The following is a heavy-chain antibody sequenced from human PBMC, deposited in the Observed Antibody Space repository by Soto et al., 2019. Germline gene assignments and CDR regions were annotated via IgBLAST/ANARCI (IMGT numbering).Heavy chain of an antibody. Sequence: EVQLLESGGGLAQPGGSLRLSREVSGFTFRKYVMTWVRQAPGKGLEWVSSLSSTGGSTYYADSVKGRFTVSRDNSKNTLFLQMNSLRAEDTAIYYCAKDQGFLEWIPQGGLDVWGPGTTVAVSS. CDR1: GFTFRKYV. D-gene: IGHD3-3*01. CDR2: LSSTGGST. J-gene: IGHJ6*02. CDR3: AKDQGFLEWIPQGGLDV. V-gene: IGHV3-23*01.